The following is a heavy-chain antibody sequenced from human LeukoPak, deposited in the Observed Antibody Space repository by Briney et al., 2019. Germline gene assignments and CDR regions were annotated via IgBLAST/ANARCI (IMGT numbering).Heavy chain of an antibody. CDR2: IYYSGTT. D-gene: IGHD6-13*01. Sequence: SETLFLTCTVSGGSISPYYWSWFRQPPGKGLEWIGFIYYSGTTNYNPSLKSRATMSVDTSKNQFSLKLSSVTAADTAVYYCARGWYSSPLNNWFDPWGQGTLVTVSS. CDR1: GGSISPYY. CDR3: ARGWYSSPLNNWFDP. J-gene: IGHJ5*02. V-gene: IGHV4-59*01.